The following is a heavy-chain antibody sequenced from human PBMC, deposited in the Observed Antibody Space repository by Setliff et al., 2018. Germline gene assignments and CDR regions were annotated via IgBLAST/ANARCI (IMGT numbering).Heavy chain of an antibody. D-gene: IGHD6-13*01. CDR3: ARQPYSTTYYYYYYYMDV. V-gene: IGHV4-39*01. Sequence: SETLSLTCTVSGGSFTGTTYYWGWIRQSPGKGLEWIGTIINSGSTYYNPSLKSRVTMSIDTSKNQFSLNLNSVTAADTAVYYCARQPYSTTYYYYYYYMDVWGKGTTVTVSS. CDR1: GGSFTGTTYY. CDR2: IINSGST. J-gene: IGHJ6*03.